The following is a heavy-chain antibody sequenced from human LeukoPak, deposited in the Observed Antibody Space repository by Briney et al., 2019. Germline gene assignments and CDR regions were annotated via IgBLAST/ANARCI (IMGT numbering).Heavy chain of an antibody. CDR1: GFTVSSNY. CDR2: IYSGGST. V-gene: IGHV3-66*02. CDR3: ARDPYGSGGGDY. J-gene: IGHJ4*02. D-gene: IGHD3-10*01. Sequence: GGSLRLSCAASGFTVSSNYMSWVRQAPGKGLEWVSVIYSGGSTYYADSVKGRFTISRDNSKNTLYLQMNSLRAEDTAVYYCARDPYGSGGGDYWGQGTLVTVSS.